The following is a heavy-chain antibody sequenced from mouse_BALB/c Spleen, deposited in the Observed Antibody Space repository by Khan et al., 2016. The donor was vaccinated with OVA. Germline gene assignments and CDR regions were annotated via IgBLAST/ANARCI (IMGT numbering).Heavy chain of an antibody. D-gene: IGHD1-1*02. CDR3: ARSVGVGWFVY. Sequence: VQLVESGPELEKPGETVKISCKASGYTFTNYGMNWVKQAPGKGLKWMGWINTDTGEPTYADDFKGRLALSSETSASTAYLEINNLKTEDTATYCCARSVGVGWFVYWGQGTLVTVSA. V-gene: IGHV9-3-1*01. CDR1: GYTFTNYG. J-gene: IGHJ3*01. CDR2: INTDTGEP.